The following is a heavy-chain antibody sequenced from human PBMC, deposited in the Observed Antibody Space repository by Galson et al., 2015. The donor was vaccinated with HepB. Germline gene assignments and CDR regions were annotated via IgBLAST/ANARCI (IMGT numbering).Heavy chain of an antibody. CDR3: AKNPRLVIPDYFDY. CDR1: GFTFSSYA. J-gene: IGHJ4*02. Sequence: SLRLSCAASGFTFSSYAMSWVRQAPGQGLESVLVISRSGGSTYYADCVKGRFIISRVNSKNTLYLQMNSLRAEDTAVYYCAKNPRLVIPDYFDYWGQGTLVTVSS. CDR2: ISRSGGST. D-gene: IGHD3-9*01. V-gene: IGHV3-23*01.